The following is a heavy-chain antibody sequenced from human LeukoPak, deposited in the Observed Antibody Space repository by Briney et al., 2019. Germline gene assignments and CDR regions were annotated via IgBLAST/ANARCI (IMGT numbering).Heavy chain of an antibody. CDR2: ISSSSRYI. V-gene: IGHV3-21*01. CDR1: AFTYNYYS. Sequence: GGSLRLSCAASAFTYNYYSMNWVRQAPGKGLGWVSSISSSSRYIYYADSVKGRFTISRDNAKNSLYLQMNSLRAEDTAVYYCARDREEDYYMDVWGKGTTVTVSS. CDR3: ARDREEDYYMDV. J-gene: IGHJ6*03.